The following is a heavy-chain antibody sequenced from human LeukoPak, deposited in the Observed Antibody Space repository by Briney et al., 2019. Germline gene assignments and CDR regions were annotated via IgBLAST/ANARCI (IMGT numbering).Heavy chain of an antibody. Sequence: XSWXRXAPXQXXXXMXXITAYNGNTNYAQKLQGRVTMTTDTSTSTAYMELRSLRSDDTAVYYCARDGYYDSSGYYHPFDYWGQGTLVTVSS. CDR2: ITAYNGNT. V-gene: IGHV1-18*01. D-gene: IGHD3-22*01. CDR3: ARDGYYDSSGYYHPFDY. J-gene: IGHJ4*02.